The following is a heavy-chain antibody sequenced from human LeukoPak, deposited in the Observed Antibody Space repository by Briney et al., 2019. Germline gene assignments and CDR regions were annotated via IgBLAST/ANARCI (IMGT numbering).Heavy chain of an antibody. CDR3: ARDSEMATIPGRY. CDR1: GGSISNGDRY. V-gene: IGHV4-31*03. Sequence: SETLSLTCTVSGGSISNGDRYWSWIRQHPGKGLEWIGHIYYSGSTYYNPSLKSRGIISVETSKNQFSLKLSSVTAADTAVYYCARDSEMATIPGRYWGQGTLVTVSS. J-gene: IGHJ4*02. CDR2: IYYSGST. D-gene: IGHD5-24*01.